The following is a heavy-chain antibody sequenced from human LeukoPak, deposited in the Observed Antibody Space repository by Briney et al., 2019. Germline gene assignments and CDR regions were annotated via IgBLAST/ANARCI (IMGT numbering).Heavy chain of an antibody. Sequence: GGSLRLSCVVSGFTVSSNYMSWVRQAPGKGLEWDSVISSAGSTYYADSVKGRFAISRDDSKNTLYLQMNSLRAEDTAVYYCARNLPERSRLITMIRGVRSWFDPWGQGTLVTVSS. V-gene: IGHV3-53*01. CDR2: ISSAGST. CDR1: GFTVSSNY. D-gene: IGHD3-10*01. CDR3: ARNLPERSRLITMIRGVRSWFDP. J-gene: IGHJ5*02.